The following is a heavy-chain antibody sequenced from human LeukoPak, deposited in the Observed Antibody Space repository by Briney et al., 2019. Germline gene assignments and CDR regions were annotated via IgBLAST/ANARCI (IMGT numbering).Heavy chain of an antibody. J-gene: IGHJ4*02. Sequence: PGGSPRLSCAASGFTFSSYAMSWVRQAPGKGLEWVSAISGSGGSTYYADSVKGRFTISRDNSKNTLYLQMNSLRAEDTGVYYCAKGREDIVVVPAALDYWGQGTLVTVSS. CDR3: AKGREDIVVVPAALDY. CDR1: GFTFSSYA. D-gene: IGHD2-2*01. CDR2: ISGSGGST. V-gene: IGHV3-23*01.